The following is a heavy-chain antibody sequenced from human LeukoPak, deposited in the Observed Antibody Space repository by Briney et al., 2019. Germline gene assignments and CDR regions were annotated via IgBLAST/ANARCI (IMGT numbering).Heavy chain of an antibody. Sequence: GSLRLSCAASGFTFDDYGMNWVRQAPGKGLEWVSGINWIGGSTGYADSVKGRFTISRDNAKNSLYLQMNSLRAEDTAFYYCAKNWGSFSWYFDLWGRGTLVTVSS. D-gene: IGHD7-27*01. V-gene: IGHV3-20*04. CDR3: AKNWGSFSWYFDL. CDR2: INWIGGST. J-gene: IGHJ2*01. CDR1: GFTFDDYG.